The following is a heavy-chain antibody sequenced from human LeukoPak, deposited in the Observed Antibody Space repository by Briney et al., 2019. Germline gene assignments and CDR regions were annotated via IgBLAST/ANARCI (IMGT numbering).Heavy chain of an antibody. V-gene: IGHV3-21*01. Sequence: PGGSLRLSCAASGFTFSSYSMNWVRQAPGKGLEWVSSISSSSSYIYYADSVKGRFTISRDNAKNSLYLQMNSLRADDTAVYYCAREWTTVTTVDYWGQGTLATVSS. D-gene: IGHD4-17*01. CDR1: GFTFSSYS. J-gene: IGHJ4*02. CDR2: ISSSSSYI. CDR3: AREWTTVTTVDY.